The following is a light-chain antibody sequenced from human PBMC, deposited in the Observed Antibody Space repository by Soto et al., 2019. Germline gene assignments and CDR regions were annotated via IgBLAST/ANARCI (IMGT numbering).Light chain of an antibody. CDR1: SGDVGSYKY. CDR3: CSYAGRPRL. Sequence: QSALTQPRSVSGSPGQSVTISCTGSSGDVGSYKYVSWYQQQPDRAPRVILYDVTRRPYGVPDRFSGSKSGNTASLNISGLQPEDEADYYCCSYAGRPRLFGGGTK. J-gene: IGLJ3*02. CDR2: DVT. V-gene: IGLV2-11*01.